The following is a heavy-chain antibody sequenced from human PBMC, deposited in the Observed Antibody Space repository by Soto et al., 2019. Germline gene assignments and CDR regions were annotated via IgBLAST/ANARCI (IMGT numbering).Heavy chain of an antibody. Sequence: GGSLRLPCAASGISFSNAWMSWVRQAPGKGLEWIGRIYSKADGGTVDYAAAVKGRFILLRDDSRNTLFLQMNSLKTEDTAVYYCTIDRSNGGNSGNWFDPWGQGTLVTVSS. J-gene: IGHJ5*02. CDR3: TIDRSNGGNSGNWFDP. D-gene: IGHD2-21*01. V-gene: IGHV3-15*01. CDR2: IYSKADGGTV. CDR1: GISFSNAW.